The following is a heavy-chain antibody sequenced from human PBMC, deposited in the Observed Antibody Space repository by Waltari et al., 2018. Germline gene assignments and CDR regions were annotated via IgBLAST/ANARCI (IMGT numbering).Heavy chain of an antibody. D-gene: IGHD5-18*01. CDR3: ARVDRDGYSPFDY. CDR1: GGSISSHY. V-gene: IGHV4-59*11. CDR2: IYYSGST. J-gene: IGHJ4*02. Sequence: QLQLQESGPGLVKPSETLSLTCTVSGGSISSHYWSWIRQPPGKGLEWIGYIYYSGSTNYNPSLKSRVTISVDTSKNQFSLKLSSVTAADTAVYYCARVDRDGYSPFDYWGQGTLVTVSS.